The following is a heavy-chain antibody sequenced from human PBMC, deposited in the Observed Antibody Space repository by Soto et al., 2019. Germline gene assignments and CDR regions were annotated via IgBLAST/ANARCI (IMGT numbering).Heavy chain of an antibody. CDR3: ARTTVTASYYYMDV. J-gene: IGHJ6*03. Sequence: QVQLVQSGAEVKQPGASVKVSCKASGYTFTNYGFTWVRQAPGQGLEWLGWISTYNGNTKYAPQVQGRLTMTTDTSTTTANMEPTSLRSDDTALYYCARTTVTASYYYMDVWGKGSTVTVSS. CDR2: ISTYNGNT. CDR1: GYTFTNYG. V-gene: IGHV1-18*01. D-gene: IGHD4-17*01.